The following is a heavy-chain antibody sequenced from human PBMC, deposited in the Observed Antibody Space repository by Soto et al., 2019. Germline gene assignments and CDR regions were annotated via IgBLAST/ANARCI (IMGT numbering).Heavy chain of an antibody. CDR2: IYTSGST. V-gene: IGHV4-4*07. Sequence: SETLSLTCTVSGGSISSYYWSWIRQPAGKGLEWIGRIYTSGSTNYNPSLKSRVTMSVDTSKNQFSLKLSSVTAADTAVYYCARERKYSSGYGPSRWFDPWGQGTLVTVSS. D-gene: IGHD6-19*01. J-gene: IGHJ5*02. CDR3: ARERKYSSGYGPSRWFDP. CDR1: GGSISSYY.